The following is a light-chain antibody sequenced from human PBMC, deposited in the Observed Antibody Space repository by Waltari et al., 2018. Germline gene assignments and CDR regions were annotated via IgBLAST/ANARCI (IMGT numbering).Light chain of an antibody. CDR2: DVN. Sequence: QSALTQPASVSGSPGQSITISCAGTNSDIGYYNFVSWYQQHPGKAPKLMIFDVNRWPSGVSHRFSGSKACNTASLTISGLQAEDEADYFCASYTSTNTLLFGGGTKVTVL. J-gene: IGLJ2*01. V-gene: IGLV2-14*03. CDR1: NSDIGYYNF. CDR3: ASYTSTNTLL.